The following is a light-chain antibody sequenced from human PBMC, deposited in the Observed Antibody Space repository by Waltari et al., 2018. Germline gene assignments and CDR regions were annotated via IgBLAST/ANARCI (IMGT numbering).Light chain of an antibody. Sequence: AIRMTQSPSSLSASTGDRVTITCRASQGISTYLAWYQQKPGKATKLLIFAASTLQSGVPSRFSGSGSGTDFTLTISSLQSEDFATYSCQQYYTYPLTFGPGTKVDIK. V-gene: IGKV1-8*01. CDR1: QGISTY. CDR2: AAS. CDR3: QQYYTYPLT. J-gene: IGKJ3*01.